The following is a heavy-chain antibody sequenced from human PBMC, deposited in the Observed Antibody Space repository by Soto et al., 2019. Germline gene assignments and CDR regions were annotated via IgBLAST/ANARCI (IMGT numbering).Heavy chain of an antibody. V-gene: IGHV1-2*02. CDR3: ARENDDFNNAPHDL. J-gene: IGHJ5*02. D-gene: IGHD4-4*01. CDR2: IIPHSGET. CDR1: GYSFTGYY. Sequence: ASVTVSFKASGYSFTGYYMHWVRQAPGQGLAWMGWIIPHSGETNYAQKFQARVTLTRDTSISTAYMQLSGLTSDDTAVYYCARENDDFNNAPHDLWGQGTLVTVSS.